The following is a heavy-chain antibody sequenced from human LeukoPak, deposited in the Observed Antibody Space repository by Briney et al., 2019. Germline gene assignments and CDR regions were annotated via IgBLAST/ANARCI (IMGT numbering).Heavy chain of an antibody. V-gene: IGHV3-15*01. D-gene: IGHD3-22*01. CDR1: GFTFSNAW. Sequence: GGSLRLSCAASGFTFSNAWMSWVRQAPGKGLEWVGRIKSKTDGGTTDYAAPVKGRFTISRDDSKNTLHLQMNSLKTEDTAVYYCTADYYDSSGYYYVYWGQGTLVTVSS. CDR2: IKSKTDGGTT. CDR3: TADYYDSSGYYYVY. J-gene: IGHJ4*02.